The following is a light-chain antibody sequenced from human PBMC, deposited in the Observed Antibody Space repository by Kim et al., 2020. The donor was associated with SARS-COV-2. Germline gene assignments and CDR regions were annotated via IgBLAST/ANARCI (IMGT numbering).Light chain of an antibody. V-gene: IGKV3-20*01. CDR3: QQYGSSPWT. CDR2: GAS. J-gene: IGKJ1*01. CDR1: QSVSSSY. Sequence: SPGESATLSCRASQSVSSSYLAWYQQKPGQAPRLLIYGASSRATGIPGRFSGSGSGTDFTLTISRLEPEDFAVYYCQQYGSSPWTFGQGTKVDIK.